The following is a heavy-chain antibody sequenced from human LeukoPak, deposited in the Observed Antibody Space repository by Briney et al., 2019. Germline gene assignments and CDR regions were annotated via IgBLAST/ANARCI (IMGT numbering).Heavy chain of an antibody. CDR3: ARGPLTMIDGWFDP. CDR2: IYSSGSS. CDR1: GGSISSSGYY. J-gene: IGHJ5*02. V-gene: IGHV4-39*07. Sequence: SETLSLTCTVSGGSISSSGYYWGWIRQPPGKGLEWIVSIYSSGSSYYNPSLKSRVTISVDTSKNQFSLKLSSVTAADTAVYYCARGPLTMIDGWFDPWGQGTLVTVSS. D-gene: IGHD3-22*01.